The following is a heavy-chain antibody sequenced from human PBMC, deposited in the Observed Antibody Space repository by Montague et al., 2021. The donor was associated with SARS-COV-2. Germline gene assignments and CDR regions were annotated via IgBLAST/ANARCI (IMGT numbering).Heavy chain of an antibody. V-gene: IGHV3-30*04. CDR3: ARGQPAAVTFYGIWNGQRDYYHYMDV. CDR1: GFIFSNFA. D-gene: IGHD3-3*01. CDR2: ITYDGIDK. Sequence: SLRLSCAASGFIFSNFAFHWVRQAPGKGLEWVAIITYDGIDKFYADSVKGRFTISRDNSKNTLYLRMNSLTPEDTAVYYCARGQPAAVTFYGIWNGQRDYYHYMDVWGKGTTVTVSS. J-gene: IGHJ6*03.